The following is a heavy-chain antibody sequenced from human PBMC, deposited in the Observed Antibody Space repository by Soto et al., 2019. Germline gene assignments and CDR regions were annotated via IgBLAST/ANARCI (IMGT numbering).Heavy chain of an antibody. CDR1: GFTFSSYG. J-gene: IGHJ6*02. CDR2: ISYDGSNK. CDR3: ANSARATYYYYYGMDV. Sequence: GGSLRLSCAASGFTFSSYGMHWVRQAPGKGLEWVAVISYDGSNKYYADAVKGRFTISRDNSKNTLYLQMNSLRAEDTAVYYCANSARATYYYYYGMDVWGQGTTVTVSS. D-gene: IGHD3-10*01. V-gene: IGHV3-30*18.